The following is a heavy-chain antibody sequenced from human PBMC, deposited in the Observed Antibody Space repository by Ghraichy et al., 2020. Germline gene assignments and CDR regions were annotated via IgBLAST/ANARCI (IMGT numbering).Heavy chain of an antibody. V-gene: IGHV3-23*01. D-gene: IGHD3-22*01. CDR1: GFTFSSYA. Sequence: GGSLRLSCAASGFTFSSYAMSWVRQAPGKGLEWVSAISGSGGSTYYADSVKGRFTISRDNSKNTLYLQMNSLRAEDTAVYYCAKDLKPITMIVVDYSVGTFDYWGQGTLVTVSS. J-gene: IGHJ4*02. CDR2: ISGSGGST. CDR3: AKDLKPITMIVVDYSVGTFDY.